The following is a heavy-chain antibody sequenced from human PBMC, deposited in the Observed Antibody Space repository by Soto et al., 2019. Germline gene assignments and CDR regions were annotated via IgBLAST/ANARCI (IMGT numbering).Heavy chain of an antibody. Sequence: SETLSLTCSVSGGSVSSAAYYWSCIRPPTEKTLEWIGFILTGGGTSTNPSIRSRLSISVDTSRNQFSLRLTSVTASDTGVYFCAKGFSSGWYVDSWGRGTLVNVAS. V-gene: IGHV4-61*08. CDR3: AKGFSSGWYVDS. D-gene: IGHD6-19*01. CDR1: GGSVSSAAYY. J-gene: IGHJ4*02. CDR2: ILTGGGT.